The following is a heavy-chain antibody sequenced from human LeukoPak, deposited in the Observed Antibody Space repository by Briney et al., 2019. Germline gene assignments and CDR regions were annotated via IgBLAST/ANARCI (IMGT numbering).Heavy chain of an antibody. CDR2: IYYSGST. Sequence: PSETLPLTCTVSGGSISSYYWSWIRQPPGKGLEWIGYIYYSGSTNYNPSLKSRVTISVDTSKNQFSLKLSSVTAADTAVYYCARDGDSGSYYGDAFDIWGQGTMVTVSS. D-gene: IGHD1-26*01. J-gene: IGHJ3*02. CDR1: GGSISSYY. V-gene: IGHV4-59*01. CDR3: ARDGDSGSYYGDAFDI.